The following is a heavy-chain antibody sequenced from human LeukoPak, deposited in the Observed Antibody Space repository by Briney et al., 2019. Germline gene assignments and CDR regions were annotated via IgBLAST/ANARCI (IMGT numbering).Heavy chain of an antibody. CDR2: MNPNSGNT. CDR3: AVGDNQEYYFDY. J-gene: IGHJ4*02. D-gene: IGHD4-23*01. CDR1: GYTFTSYD. V-gene: IGHV1-8*01. Sequence: ASVKVSCKASGYTFTSYDINWVRQATGQGLEWMGWMNPNSGNTGYAQKFQGRVTMTRNTSISTAYMELSSLRSEDTAVYYCAVGDNQEYYFDYWGQGTLVTVSS.